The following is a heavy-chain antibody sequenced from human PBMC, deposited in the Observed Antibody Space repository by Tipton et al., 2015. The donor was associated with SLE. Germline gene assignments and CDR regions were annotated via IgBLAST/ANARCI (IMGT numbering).Heavy chain of an antibody. V-gene: IGHV4-39*07. CDR1: GASVTSSAYY. D-gene: IGHD3-10*01. CDR2: IYHTGST. Sequence: TLSLTCTVSGASVTSSAYYWGWIRQSPAKGLEWIGEIYHTGSTNYNPSLKSRVTIFLDTSQNQFSLKLSSVTAADTAVYYCARGSNTYYFGSGGNYFDYWGQGTLVPVSS. J-gene: IGHJ4*02. CDR3: ARGSNTYYFGSGGNYFDY.